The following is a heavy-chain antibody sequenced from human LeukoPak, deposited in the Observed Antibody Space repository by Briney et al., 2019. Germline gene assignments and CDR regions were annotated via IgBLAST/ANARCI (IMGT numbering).Heavy chain of an antibody. V-gene: IGHV3-33*01. Sequence: GGSLRLSCAASGFTFSDHGMHWVRQAPGKGLEWVAVIWFDGSNKYYADSVEGRFTVSRDNSKYTLSLQMNSLRAEDTAVYYCARDLGITADGNYFDYWGQGTLVTVSS. CDR1: GFTFSDHG. J-gene: IGHJ4*02. D-gene: IGHD6-13*01. CDR3: ARDLGITADGNYFDY. CDR2: IWFDGSNK.